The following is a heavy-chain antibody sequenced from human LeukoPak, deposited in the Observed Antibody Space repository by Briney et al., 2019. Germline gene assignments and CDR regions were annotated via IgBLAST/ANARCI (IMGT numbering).Heavy chain of an antibody. CDR3: ARDPPPTYCSSTSCYYYYYGMDV. V-gene: IGHV1-69*04. CDR1: GGTFSSYA. J-gene: IGHJ6*02. Sequence: GSSVKVSCKASGGTFSSYAISWVRQAPGQGLEWMGRIIPILGIADYAQKFQGRVTITADKSTSTAYMELSSLRSEDTAVYYCARDPPPTYCSSTSCYYYYYGMDVWGQGTTVTVSS. D-gene: IGHD2-2*01. CDR2: IIPILGIA.